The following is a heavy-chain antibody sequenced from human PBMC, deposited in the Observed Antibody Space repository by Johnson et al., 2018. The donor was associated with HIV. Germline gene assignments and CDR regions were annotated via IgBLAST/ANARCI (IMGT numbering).Heavy chain of an antibody. CDR1: GFTFSDYY. V-gene: IGHV3-11*04. CDR2: ISNSGSTI. Sequence: VQVVESGGGLVKPGGSLRLSCAASGFTFSDYYMSWIRQAPGKGLEWVSYISNSGSTIYYADAVKGRFTISRYNAKKSLYLQMNSLSAEESAVYYCASWHAFDTWGQGTMVTVCS. CDR3: ASWHAFDT. J-gene: IGHJ3*02.